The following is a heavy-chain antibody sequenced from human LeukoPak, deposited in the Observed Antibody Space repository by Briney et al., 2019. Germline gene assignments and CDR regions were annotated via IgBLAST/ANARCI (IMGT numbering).Heavy chain of an antibody. V-gene: IGHV6-1*01. D-gene: IGHD5-24*01. CDR1: GDSVSSNSVT. CDR3: ARARGGYDAFDI. CDR2: TYYRSTWYN. Sequence: RSQILSLTRAISGDSVSSNSVTWNWIRQSPSRGLEWLGRTYYRSTWYNDYAVSVRGRITVNPDTSKNQFSLHLNSVTPEDTAVYYCARARGGYDAFDIWGQGTMVTVSS. J-gene: IGHJ3*02.